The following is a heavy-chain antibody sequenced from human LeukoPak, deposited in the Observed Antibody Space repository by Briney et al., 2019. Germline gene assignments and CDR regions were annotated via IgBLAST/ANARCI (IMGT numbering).Heavy chain of an antibody. CDR1: GYTFTGYY. J-gene: IGHJ4*02. CDR2: IDPNSGGT. D-gene: IGHD3-10*01. V-gene: IGHV1-2*02. Sequence: ASVKVSCKASGYTFTGYYIHWVRQAPGQGLEWMGWIDPNSGGTYYAQSFQDRVTMTRDTSISTAYMELSRLRSDDTAVYYCARAALGVWFGEPLVGPTEYWGQGTLVTVSS. CDR3: ARAALGVWFGEPLVGPTEY.